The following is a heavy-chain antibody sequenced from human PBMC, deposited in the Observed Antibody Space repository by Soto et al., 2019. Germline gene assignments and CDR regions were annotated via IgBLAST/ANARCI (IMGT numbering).Heavy chain of an antibody. CDR2: ISGSGGST. Sequence: HPGGSLRLSCAASGFTFSSYAMRWVRQAPVKGLEWVSAISGSGGSTYYADSVKGRFTISRDNSKNTLYLQMNSLRAEDTAVYYCARHGDSSDYRGWFDPWGQGTLVTVSS. V-gene: IGHV3-23*01. CDR1: GFTFSSYA. CDR3: ARHGDSSDYRGWFDP. D-gene: IGHD3-22*01. J-gene: IGHJ5*02.